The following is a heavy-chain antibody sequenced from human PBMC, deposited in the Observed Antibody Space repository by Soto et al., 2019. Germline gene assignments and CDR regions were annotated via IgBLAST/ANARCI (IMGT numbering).Heavy chain of an antibody. Sequence: PGGSLRLSCAASGFTFDDYAMYWVRQVLGKGLEWVSGISYDSGAIGYADSVKGRFTISRDNTRNSLFLQLDSLRSDDTAFYYCATDYRRNHRFDFWGLGTLVTVSS. J-gene: IGHJ4*01. CDR1: GFTFDDYA. V-gene: IGHV3-9*01. D-gene: IGHD3-16*02. CDR3: ATDYRRNHRFDF. CDR2: ISYDSGAI.